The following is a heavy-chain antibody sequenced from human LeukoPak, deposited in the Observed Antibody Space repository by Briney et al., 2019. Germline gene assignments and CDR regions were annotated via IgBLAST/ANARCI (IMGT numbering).Heavy chain of an antibody. D-gene: IGHD5-12*01. CDR3: TRHVPNNGYANFDY. CDR2: IRSKANSYAT. Sequence: GSLRLSCAASGFTFSGSAMHWVRQASGKGLEWVGRIRSKANSYATAYAASVKGRLTIFRDDSKNTAYPQMNSLKTEDTAVYYCTRHVPNNGYANFDYWGQGTLVTVSS. J-gene: IGHJ4*02. V-gene: IGHV3-73*01. CDR1: GFTFSGSA.